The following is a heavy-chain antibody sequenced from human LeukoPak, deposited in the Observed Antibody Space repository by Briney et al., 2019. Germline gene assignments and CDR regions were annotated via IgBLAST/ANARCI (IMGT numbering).Heavy chain of an antibody. Sequence: GGSLRLSCVASGFTLRTYAMHWVRQARGKGREGVAVVSSDGSKKFSSDSVKGHFTIYRDNSKNTLYLHMNSLSTADTGVYFCVRDAGGYWGQGTLVTVSS. D-gene: IGHD1-14*01. CDR1: GFTLRTYA. CDR2: VSSDGSKK. CDR3: VRDAGGY. V-gene: IGHV3-30-3*01. J-gene: IGHJ4*02.